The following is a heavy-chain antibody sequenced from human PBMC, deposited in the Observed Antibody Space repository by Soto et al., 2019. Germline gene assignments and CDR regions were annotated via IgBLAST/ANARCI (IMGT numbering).Heavy chain of an antibody. CDR1: GATLSSSA. V-gene: IGHV1-69*06. D-gene: IGHD2-8*01. CDR2: LIPIFGTA. Sequence: GAPVQASCKASGATLSSSAIRWVRQAPGQELAWMGGLIPIFGTANYAQKLQGRVTITADKSTSTAYMELSSLRSEDTAVYYCARGGCTNGVCYIPREYGMDFWGQGTTVTV. CDR3: ARGGCTNGVCYIPREYGMDF. J-gene: IGHJ6*02.